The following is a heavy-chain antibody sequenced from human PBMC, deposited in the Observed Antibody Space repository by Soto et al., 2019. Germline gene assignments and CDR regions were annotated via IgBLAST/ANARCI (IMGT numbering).Heavy chain of an antibody. V-gene: IGHV3-23*01. Sequence: EVQLLESGGGLVQPGGSLRLSCAASGFTFSSYAMSWVRQAPGKGLEWVSAISGSGGSTYYADSVKGRCTISRDNSKNTLYLQMNSLRAEDTDVYYCAASEITGTSMNAFDIWGQGTMVTVSS. CDR1: GFTFSSYA. J-gene: IGHJ3*02. D-gene: IGHD1-20*01. CDR2: ISGSGGST. CDR3: AASEITGTSMNAFDI.